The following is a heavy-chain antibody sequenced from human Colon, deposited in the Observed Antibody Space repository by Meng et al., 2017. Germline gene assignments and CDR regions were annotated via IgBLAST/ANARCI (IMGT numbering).Heavy chain of an antibody. CDR3: ARALIAFDI. CDR2: IYNSGST. J-gene: IGHJ3*02. D-gene: IGHD3-16*01. V-gene: IGHV4-31*01. CDR1: GGSISSGSYF. Sequence: SETLSLTCSVSGGSISSGSYFWTWIRQSPGKGLEWIGYIYNSGSTYYNPSLKSLVTMLMDTSKNQFALNVSSVTAADTAVYYCARALIAFDIWGQGTRVTVSS.